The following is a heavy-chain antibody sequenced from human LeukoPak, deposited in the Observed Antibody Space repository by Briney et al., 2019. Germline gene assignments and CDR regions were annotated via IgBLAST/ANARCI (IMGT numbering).Heavy chain of an antibody. CDR2: INPNSGGT. CDR1: GYTFTGYY. V-gene: IGHV1-2*02. D-gene: IGHD1-26*01. J-gene: IGHJ3*01. CDR3: AQEADSGSIF. Sequence: ASVKVSCKTSGYTFTGYYMHWVRQAPGQGLEWMGWINPNSGGTNYAQKFQGRVTMTRDTSISTAYMELSSLKSDDTAVYYCAQEADSGSIFWGQGTMVTVSS.